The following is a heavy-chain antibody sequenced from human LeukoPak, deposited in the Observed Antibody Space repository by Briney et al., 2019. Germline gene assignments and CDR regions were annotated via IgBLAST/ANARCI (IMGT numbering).Heavy chain of an antibody. CDR3: AKDRVDSKRGYASLQVDY. D-gene: IGHD3-3*01. CDR1: GFTFSSYA. Sequence: PGGSLRLSCVVSGFTFSSYAMSWVRQAPGKGLEWVSAISGSGGSTYYADSVKGRFTISRDNSKNTLYLQMNSLRAEDTAVYYCAKDRVDSKRGYASLQVDYWGQGTLVTVSS. V-gene: IGHV3-23*01. J-gene: IGHJ4*02. CDR2: ISGSGGST.